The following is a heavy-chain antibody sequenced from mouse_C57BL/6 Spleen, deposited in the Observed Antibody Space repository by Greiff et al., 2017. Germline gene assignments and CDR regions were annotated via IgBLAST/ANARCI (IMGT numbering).Heavy chain of an antibody. V-gene: IGHV1-54*01. Sequence: QVQLQQSGAELVRPGTSVKVSCTASGYAFTNYLIAWVKQRPGQGLEWIGVINPGGGGTNYTEKVKGKSTLTAAKSSSTAYMQLSSLTSEDSAVYVCACDYDGAGFAYWGQGTLVTVSA. J-gene: IGHJ3*01. CDR1: GYAFTNYL. D-gene: IGHD2-4*01. CDR3: ACDYDGAGFAY. CDR2: INPGGGGT.